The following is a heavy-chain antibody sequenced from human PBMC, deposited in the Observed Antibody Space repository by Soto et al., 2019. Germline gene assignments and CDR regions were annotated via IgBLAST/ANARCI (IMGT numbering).Heavy chain of an antibody. CDR1: GFICSSYD. CDR2: ILVGGST. D-gene: IGHD2-8*02. CDR3: AKATATGGGAFEI. J-gene: IGHJ3*02. V-gene: IGHV3-23*01. Sequence: PVGSLRLSCAVSGFICSSYDMSWVRQAPGKGLGWVSTILVGGSTHYEDSVKGRFTISRDTSKNTVYLQMNSLTAGDTAVYYCAKATATGGGAFEICGQGTMVTVSS.